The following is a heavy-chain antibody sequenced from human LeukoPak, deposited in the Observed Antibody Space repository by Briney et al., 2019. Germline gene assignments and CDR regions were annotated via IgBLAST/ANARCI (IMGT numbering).Heavy chain of an antibody. J-gene: IGHJ4*02. V-gene: IGHV3-33*01. D-gene: IGHD2-15*01. CDR2: TWYDGSNK. Sequence: GRSLRLSCAASGFTFCSYGMHWVPQAPGQGLEGGAVTWYDGSNKYYADSVKGRFTISRDNSKNTLYLQMNSLTAEDTAVYYCARGGSGWYGKENFDYWGQGTLVTVSS. CDR1: GFTFCSYG. CDR3: ARGGSGWYGKENFDY.